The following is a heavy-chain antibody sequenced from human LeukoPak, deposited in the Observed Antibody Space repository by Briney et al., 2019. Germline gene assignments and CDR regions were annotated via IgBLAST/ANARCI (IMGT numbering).Heavy chain of an antibody. CDR3: AKIEGSSSYYFDY. J-gene: IGHJ4*02. Sequence: GRSLRLSCAATGLTFSTYAMHGVRQAPGKGLEWVAIISYDGGSTSYADSVKGRFTISRDNSKNTLYLQMSSLRTEDTAVYYCAKIEGSSSYYFDYWGQGTLVTVSS. D-gene: IGHD6-6*01. V-gene: IGHV3-30*18. CDR1: GLTFSTYA. CDR2: ISYDGGST.